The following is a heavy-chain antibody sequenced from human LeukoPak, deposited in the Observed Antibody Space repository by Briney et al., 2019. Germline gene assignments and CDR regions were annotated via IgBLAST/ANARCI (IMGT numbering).Heavy chain of an antibody. J-gene: IGHJ5*02. CDR2: ISWNSGSI. D-gene: IGHD1-7*01. Sequence: PGGSLRLSCAVSGFIFDDYAMHWVRQAPGKGLEWVSGISWNSGSIGYADSVKGRFTISRDNAKNSLYLQMNSLRAEDMALYYCAKGLNWNWEYNWFDPWGQGTLVTVSS. CDR3: AKGLNWNWEYNWFDP. CDR1: GFIFDDYA. V-gene: IGHV3-9*03.